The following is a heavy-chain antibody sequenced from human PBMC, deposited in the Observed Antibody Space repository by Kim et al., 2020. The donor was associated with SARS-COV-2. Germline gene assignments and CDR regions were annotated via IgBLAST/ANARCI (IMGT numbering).Heavy chain of an antibody. V-gene: IGHV1-8*01. CDR1: GYTFTSYD. J-gene: IGHJ4*02. CDR2: MNPNSGNT. Sequence: ASVKVSCKASGYTFTSYDINWVRQATGQGLEWMGWMNPNSGNTGYAQKFQGRVTMTRNTSISTAYMELSSLTSEDTAVYFCARVNYYGSGSYYPYWGQGTLVTVSS. CDR3: ARVNYYGSGSYYPY. D-gene: IGHD3-10*01.